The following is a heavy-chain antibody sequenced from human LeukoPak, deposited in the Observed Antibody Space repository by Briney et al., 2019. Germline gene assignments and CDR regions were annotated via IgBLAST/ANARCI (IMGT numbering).Heavy chain of an antibody. V-gene: IGHV4-39*01. J-gene: IGHJ2*01. CDR2: IHYSENT. Sequence: PSETLSLTCTVSGGSISSSSYYWGWIRQPPGKGLEWIGSIHYSENTNYNPSLKSRVTISVDTSKNQFSLKLSSVTAADTAVYYCARPGYCSGGSCYWYFDLWGRGTLVTVSS. CDR3: ARPGYCSGGSCYWYFDL. D-gene: IGHD2-15*01. CDR1: GGSISSSSYY.